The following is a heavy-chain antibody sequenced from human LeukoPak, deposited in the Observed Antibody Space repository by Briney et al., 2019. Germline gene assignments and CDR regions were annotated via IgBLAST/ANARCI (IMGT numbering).Heavy chain of an antibody. D-gene: IGHD3-16*02. CDR3: ARQRLGELSLYSTGRNWFDP. CDR1: GGSISSSSYY. Sequence: PSETLSLTCTVSGGSISSSSYYWGWIRQPPGKGLEWIGEINHSGSTNYNPSLKSRVTISVDTSKNQFSLKLSSVTAADTAVYYCARQRLGELSLYSTGRNWFDPWGQGTLVTVSS. V-gene: IGHV4-39*01. J-gene: IGHJ5*02. CDR2: INHSGST.